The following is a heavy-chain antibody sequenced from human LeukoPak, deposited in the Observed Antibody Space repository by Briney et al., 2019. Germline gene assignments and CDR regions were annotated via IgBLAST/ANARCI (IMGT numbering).Heavy chain of an antibody. Sequence: ASVKVSCKASGYTFTSYGISWVRQAPGQGLEGVGWISAYNGNTNYAQKLQGRVTMTTDTSTSTAYMEQRSLRSDDTAVYYCARPTYYSSSWYYFDYWGQGTLVTVSS. J-gene: IGHJ4*02. CDR1: GYTFTSYG. D-gene: IGHD6-13*01. V-gene: IGHV1-18*01. CDR3: ARPTYYSSSWYYFDY. CDR2: ISAYNGNT.